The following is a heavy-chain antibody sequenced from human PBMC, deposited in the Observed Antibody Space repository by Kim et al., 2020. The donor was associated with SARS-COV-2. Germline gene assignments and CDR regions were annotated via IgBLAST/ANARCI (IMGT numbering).Heavy chain of an antibody. Sequence: ASVKVSCKASGYTFTSYGISWVRQAPGQGLEWMGWISAYNGNTNYAQKLQGRVTMTTDTSTSTAYMELRSLRSDDTAVYYCARWKIRFLEWPPRAYYYYYMDVGGKGTRVTVSS. CDR3: ARWKIRFLEWPPRAYYYYYMDV. CDR1: GYTFTSYG. D-gene: IGHD3-3*01. CDR2: ISAYNGNT. J-gene: IGHJ6*03. V-gene: IGHV1-18*01.